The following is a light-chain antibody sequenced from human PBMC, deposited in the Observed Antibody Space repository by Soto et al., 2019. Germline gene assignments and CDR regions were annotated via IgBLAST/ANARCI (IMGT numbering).Light chain of an antibody. CDR3: QQLNTYPWT. CDR2: AES. Sequence: DILLTQSPSFLSASVGDRVTITCRASQGIASYLAWYQQKPGKAPKLLMYAESTFQSGVPSRFSGSGSGTEFPLTISSLQPEDCATYSCQQLNTYPWTFGQGTKVEIK. CDR1: QGIASY. V-gene: IGKV1-9*01. J-gene: IGKJ1*01.